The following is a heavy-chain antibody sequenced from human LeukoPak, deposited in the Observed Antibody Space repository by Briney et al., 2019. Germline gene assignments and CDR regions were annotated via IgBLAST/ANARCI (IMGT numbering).Heavy chain of an antibody. D-gene: IGHD7-27*01. Sequence: ASVKVSCKASGYTFTRYEFNWVRQATGQRPEWMGWMSPNSGNTGYAQKFQNRVTMTRNTSISTAYMELTSLRSDDTAVYYCERGPPNWGYDSWGPGTLVTVSS. CDR3: ERGPPNWGYDS. V-gene: IGHV1-8*01. J-gene: IGHJ4*02. CDR1: GYTFTRYE. CDR2: MSPNSGNT.